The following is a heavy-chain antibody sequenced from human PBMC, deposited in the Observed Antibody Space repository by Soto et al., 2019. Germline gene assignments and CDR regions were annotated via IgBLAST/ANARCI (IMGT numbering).Heavy chain of an antibody. CDR2: ISWNSGSI. CDR1: GFTFDDYA. Sequence: GGSLRLSCAASGFTFDDYAMHWVRQVPGKGLEWVSGISWNSGSIGYADSVKGRFTISRDNAKNSLYLQMNSLRAEDTALYYCARDGSGGYYNFDFDYWGQGTLVTVSS. D-gene: IGHD3-10*01. J-gene: IGHJ4*02. V-gene: IGHV3-9*01. CDR3: ARDGSGGYYNFDFDY.